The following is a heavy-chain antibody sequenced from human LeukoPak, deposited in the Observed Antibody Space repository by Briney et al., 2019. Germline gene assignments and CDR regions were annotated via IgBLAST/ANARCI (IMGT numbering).Heavy chain of an antibody. CDR2: INHSGST. Sequence: PSETLSLTCAVYGGSFSGYCWSWIRQPPGKGLEWIGEINHSGSTNYNPSLKSRVTISVDTSKNQFSLKLSSVTAADTAVYYCARSPRFAVVVPAAKVNWFDPWGQGTLVTVSS. CDR1: GGSFSGYC. CDR3: ARSPRFAVVVPAAKVNWFDP. D-gene: IGHD2-2*01. V-gene: IGHV4-34*01. J-gene: IGHJ5*02.